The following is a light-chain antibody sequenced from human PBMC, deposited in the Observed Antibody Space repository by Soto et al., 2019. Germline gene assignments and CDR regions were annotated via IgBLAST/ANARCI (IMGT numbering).Light chain of an antibody. V-gene: IGLV2-18*02. CDR3: SSYTSSSTYV. J-gene: IGLJ1*01. CDR2: DVS. CDR1: SSDVGSYNR. Sequence: QSALTQPPSVSGSPGQSVTISCTGTSSDVGSYNRVSWYQQPPGTAPKLMIYDVSNRPSGVPDRFSGSKSGNTASLTISGLQAEDEADYYCSSYTSSSTYVFGPVTKLTVL.